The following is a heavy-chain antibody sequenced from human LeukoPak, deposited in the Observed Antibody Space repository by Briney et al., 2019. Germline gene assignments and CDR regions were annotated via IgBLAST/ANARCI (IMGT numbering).Heavy chain of an antibody. CDR1: GGSISSYY. D-gene: IGHD6-6*01. V-gene: IGHV4-59*01. Sequence: PSETLSLTCTVSGGSISSYYWSWIRQPPGKGLEWIGYIYYSGSTNYNPSLKSRVTISVDTSKNQFSLKLSPVTAADTAVYYCARVEYTSYYHYMDVWGKGTTVTVSS. CDR2: IYYSGST. CDR3: ARVEYTSYYHYMDV. J-gene: IGHJ6*03.